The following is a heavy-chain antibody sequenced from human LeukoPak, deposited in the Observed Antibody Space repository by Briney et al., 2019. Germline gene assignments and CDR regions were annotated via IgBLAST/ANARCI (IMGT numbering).Heavy chain of an antibody. D-gene: IGHD6-6*01. J-gene: IGHJ4*02. Sequence: GGSLRPSCAASGFTFSSYAMHWVRQAPGKGLEYVSAISSNGGSTYYANSVKGRFTISRDNSKNTLYLQMGSLRAEDMAVYYCARGLIPYSSSGAGYYYFDYWGQGTLVTVPS. CDR3: ARGLIPYSSSGAGYYYFDY. CDR1: GFTFSSYA. V-gene: IGHV3-64*01. CDR2: ISSNGGST.